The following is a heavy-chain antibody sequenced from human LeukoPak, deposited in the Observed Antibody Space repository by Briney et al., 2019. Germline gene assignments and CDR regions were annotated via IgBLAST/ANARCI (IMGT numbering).Heavy chain of an antibody. CDR2: ISGGGGST. Sequence: PGGSLRLSCAASGFTFSNYAMGWVRQAPGKGLEWVSGISGGGGSTYYADSVKGRFTISRDNSKNTLYLQMNSLRTEDTALYYCAKDYYYDSSTDAFDIWGQGTMVTVSS. J-gene: IGHJ3*02. CDR1: GFTFSNYA. V-gene: IGHV3-23*01. CDR3: AKDYYYDSSTDAFDI. D-gene: IGHD3-22*01.